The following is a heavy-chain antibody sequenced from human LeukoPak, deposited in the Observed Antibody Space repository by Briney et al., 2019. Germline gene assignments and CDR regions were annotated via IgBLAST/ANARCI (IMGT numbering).Heavy chain of an antibody. CDR3: ARGYDSSGYYLDAFDI. CDR1: GGSISSGGYS. CDR2: IYHSGST. Sequence: SQTLSLTCAVSGGSISSGGYSWSWIRQPPGKGLEWIGYIYHSGSTYYNPSLKSRVTISVDRSKNQFSLKLSSVTAADTAVYYCARGYDSSGYYLDAFDIWGQGTMVTVSS. J-gene: IGHJ3*02. V-gene: IGHV4-30-2*01. D-gene: IGHD3-22*01.